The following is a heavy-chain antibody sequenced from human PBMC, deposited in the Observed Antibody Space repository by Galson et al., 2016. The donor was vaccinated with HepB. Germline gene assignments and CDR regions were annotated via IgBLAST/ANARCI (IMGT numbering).Heavy chain of an antibody. Sequence: GGSISNYYWNWIRQPPGKGLEWIGYMSYSGSINYNPSLKSRVTLSGDTSKNQFSLKLRSVTTADTAVYYCARGYDSSGYYYGSDAFDLWGLGTMVTVSS. D-gene: IGHD3-22*01. CDR3: ARGYDSSGYYYGSDAFDL. CDR1: GGSISNYY. CDR2: MSYSGSI. V-gene: IGHV4-59*01. J-gene: IGHJ3*01.